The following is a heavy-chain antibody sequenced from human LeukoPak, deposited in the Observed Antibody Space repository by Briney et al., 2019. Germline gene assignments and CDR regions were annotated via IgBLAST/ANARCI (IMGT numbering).Heavy chain of an antibody. CDR2: LRSDGGSS. V-gene: IGHV3-74*01. Sequence: PGGSLRLSCAASGFTFSTYTMNWVRQAPGRGLVWVSRLRSDGGSSAYADFVRGGFTISRDNAKNTLYLQMNSLRAEDTAVYYCVRDLDLGGYSSFVSWGQGTLVTVSS. CDR3: VRDLDLGGYSSFVS. D-gene: IGHD4-23*01. J-gene: IGHJ4*02. CDR1: GFTFSTYT.